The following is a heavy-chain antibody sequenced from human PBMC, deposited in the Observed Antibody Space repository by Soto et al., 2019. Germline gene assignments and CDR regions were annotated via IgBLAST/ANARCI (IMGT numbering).Heavy chain of an antibody. CDR3: ARVGGVAARTFDY. Sequence: SETLSLTCTVPGGSISPFYWSWVRQPPGKGLEWIGYLYYSGNTNYNPSLKSRVTISVDASKNQVFLRLTSVTAADTAVYYCARVGGVAARTFDYWGQGTVVTVSS. J-gene: IGHJ4*02. V-gene: IGHV4-59*01. CDR2: LYYSGNT. CDR1: GGSISPFY. D-gene: IGHD2-15*01.